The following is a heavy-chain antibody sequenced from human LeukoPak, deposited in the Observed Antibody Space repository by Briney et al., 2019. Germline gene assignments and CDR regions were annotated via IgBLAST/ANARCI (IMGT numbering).Heavy chain of an antibody. Sequence: KTSETLSLTCTVSGGSISTYYWSWIRQPPGKGLEWIGYIYYSGNTNYNPSLKSRVTISVDTSKNQFSLKLSSVTAADTAVYYCARVGNAGSFDPWGQGTLVTVSS. CDR3: ARVGNAGSFDP. J-gene: IGHJ5*02. CDR1: GGSISTYY. CDR2: IYYSGNT. V-gene: IGHV4-59*01. D-gene: IGHD1-14*01.